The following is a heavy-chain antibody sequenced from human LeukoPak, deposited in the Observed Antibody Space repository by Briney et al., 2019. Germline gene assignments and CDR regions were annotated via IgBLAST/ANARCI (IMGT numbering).Heavy chain of an antibody. V-gene: IGHV3-49*04. J-gene: IGHJ4*02. CDR1: GFTFGDYA. D-gene: IGHD3-16*01. Sequence: GRSLRLSWTTSGFTFGDYAMSWVRQAPGKGLEWVGFIRSKAYGGTTEYAASVKGRFTISRDDSRRIVYLQMNSLKTEDTAVYYCTREGRGSDAFDYWGQGTLVTVSS. CDR3: TREGRGSDAFDY. CDR2: IRSKAYGGTT.